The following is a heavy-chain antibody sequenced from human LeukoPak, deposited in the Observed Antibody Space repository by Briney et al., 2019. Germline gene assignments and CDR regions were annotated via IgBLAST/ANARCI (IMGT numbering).Heavy chain of an antibody. V-gene: IGHV3-74*01. CDR3: ARVPPQWLPNRDAFDI. J-gene: IGHJ3*02. CDR2: INGDGRNI. D-gene: IGHD6-19*01. CDR1: GFTFSSYW. Sequence: GGSLRLSCVASGFTFSSYWMHWVRQDPRKGLVWVSRINGDGRNINYADSVRGRFTISRDNAKNTLYLQMNTLRVEDTAVYYCARVPPQWLPNRDAFDIWGQGTMVTVSS.